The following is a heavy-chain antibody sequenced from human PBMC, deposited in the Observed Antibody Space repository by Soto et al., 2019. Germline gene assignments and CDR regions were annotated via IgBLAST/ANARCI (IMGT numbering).Heavy chain of an antibody. V-gene: IGHV1-18*01. J-gene: IGHJ6*02. CDR1: GYTFTSYG. Sequence: ASVKVSCKASGYTFTSYGISWVRQAPGQGLEWMGWISAYNGNTNYAQELQGRVTMTTDTSTSTAYMELRSLRSDDTAVYYCAIPHYDILTGRDIYYGMDVWGQGTTVTVSS. CDR2: ISAYNGNT. D-gene: IGHD3-9*01. CDR3: AIPHYDILTGRDIYYGMDV.